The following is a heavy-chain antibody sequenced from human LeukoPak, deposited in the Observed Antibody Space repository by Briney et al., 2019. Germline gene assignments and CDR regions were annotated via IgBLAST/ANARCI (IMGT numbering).Heavy chain of an antibody. J-gene: IGHJ4*02. V-gene: IGHV3-48*02. D-gene: IGHD6-19*01. CDR2: ITSSSSTI. Sequence: GGSLRLSCAASGFTFSTYSMNWVRQAPGKGLEWVSYITSSSSTISYADSVKGRFTISRDNAKNSLYLQMNSLTDEDTAVYYCARAMRIAVAGTDYWGQGTLVTVSS. CDR1: GFTFSTYS. CDR3: ARAMRIAVAGTDY.